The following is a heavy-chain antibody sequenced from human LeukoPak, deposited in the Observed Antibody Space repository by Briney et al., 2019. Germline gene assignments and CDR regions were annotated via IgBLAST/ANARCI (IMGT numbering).Heavy chain of an antibody. CDR2: IYPSGST. CDR3: ARGGAYSYGYIPFDY. J-gene: IGHJ4*02. V-gene: IGHV4-31*03. D-gene: IGHD5-18*01. CDR1: GDSISSGGSY. Sequence: SQTLSLTCTVSGDSISSGGSYWSWIRQHPGKGLEWIGYIYPSGSTDYNPSVKSRVSISVDTSKNQFSLKLSSVTAADTAVYYCARGGAYSYGYIPFDYWGQGTLVTVSS.